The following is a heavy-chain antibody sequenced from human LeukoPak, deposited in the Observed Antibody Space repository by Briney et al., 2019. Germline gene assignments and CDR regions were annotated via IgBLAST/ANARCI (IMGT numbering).Heavy chain of an antibody. V-gene: IGHV3-48*03. J-gene: IGHJ4*02. CDR1: GFTFSSYE. Sequence: PGGSLRLSCAASGFTFSSYEMNWVRQAPGKGLEWVSYISSSGSTIYYADSVKGRFTISRDNAKHSLYLQMNSLRAEDTAVYYCGRDCGCSRDYWGQGTLVTVSS. CDR2: ISSSGSTI. D-gene: IGHD6-19*01. CDR3: GRDCGCSRDY.